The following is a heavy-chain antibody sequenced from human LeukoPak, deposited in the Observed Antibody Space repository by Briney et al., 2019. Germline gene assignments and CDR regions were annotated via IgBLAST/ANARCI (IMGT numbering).Heavy chain of an antibody. Sequence: PSETLSLTCTVSGGSISSHYWNWIRQHPGKGLEWIGYIYYSGSTYYNPSLKSRVTISVDTSKNQFSLKLSSVTAADTAVYYCARDLLSDYGRLFDYWGQGTLVTVSS. J-gene: IGHJ4*02. CDR1: GGSISSHY. CDR3: ARDLLSDYGRLFDY. CDR2: IYYSGST. D-gene: IGHD2/OR15-2a*01. V-gene: IGHV4-59*06.